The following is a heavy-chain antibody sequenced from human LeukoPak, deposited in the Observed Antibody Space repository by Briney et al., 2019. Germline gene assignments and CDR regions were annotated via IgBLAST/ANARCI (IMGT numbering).Heavy chain of an antibody. CDR2: INHSGST. CDR3: ARYSIFGESTSWFDP. D-gene: IGHD3-10*01. V-gene: IGHV4-34*01. J-gene: IGHJ5*02. CDR1: GGSFSGYY. Sequence: NPSETLSLTCAVYGGSFSGYYWSWIRQPPGKGLEWIGEINHSGSTYYSPPLKSRVTISVDTLKNQFSLKLKSVTAADTAVYYCARYSIFGESTSWFDPWGQGTLVTVSS.